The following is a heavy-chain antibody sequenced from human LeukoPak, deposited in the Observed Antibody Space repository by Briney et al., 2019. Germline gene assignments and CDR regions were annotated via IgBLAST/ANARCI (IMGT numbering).Heavy chain of an antibody. D-gene: IGHD6-19*01. V-gene: IGHV5-51*01. CDR1: GYSFTSYW. CDR3: ARPSSSGWSKFDY. CDR2: IYPGDSDT. J-gene: IGHJ4*02. Sequence: LGASLQISCKGSGYSFTSYWIGWVRQMPGKGLEWMGIIYPGDSDTRYSPSFQGQVTISADKSISTAYLQWSSLEASDTAIYYCARPSSSGWSKFDYWGQGTLVTVSS.